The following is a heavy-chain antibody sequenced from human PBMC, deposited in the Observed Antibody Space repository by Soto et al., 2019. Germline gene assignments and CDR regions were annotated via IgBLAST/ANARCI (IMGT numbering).Heavy chain of an antibody. J-gene: IGHJ5*02. V-gene: IGHV1-2*02. CDR2: INPNSGGT. CDR3: ARGLAAAGTLGWFDP. CDR1: GYTFTGYY. Sequence: ASVKVSCKASGYTFTGYYMHWLRQSPGQGLEWMGWINPNSGGTNYAQKFQGRVTMTRDTSISTAYMELSRLRSDDTAVYYCARGLAAAGTLGWFDPWGQGTLVTVSS. D-gene: IGHD6-13*01.